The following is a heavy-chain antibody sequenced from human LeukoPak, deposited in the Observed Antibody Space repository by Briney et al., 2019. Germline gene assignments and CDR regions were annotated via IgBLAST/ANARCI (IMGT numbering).Heavy chain of an antibody. Sequence: SETLSLTCTVSGGSISSYYWSWIRQPPGKGLEWIGYIYYSGSTNYNPSLKSRVTISVDTSKNQFSLKLSSVTAADTAVYYCARAASTYYYDSSGYYPSFVDYWGQGTLVTVSS. CDR1: GGSISSYY. J-gene: IGHJ4*02. D-gene: IGHD3-22*01. CDR3: ARAASTYYYDSSGYYPSFVDY. CDR2: IYYSGST. V-gene: IGHV4-59*08.